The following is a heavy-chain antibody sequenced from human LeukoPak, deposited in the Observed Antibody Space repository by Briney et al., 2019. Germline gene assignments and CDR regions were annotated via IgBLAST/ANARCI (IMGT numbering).Heavy chain of an antibody. Sequence: ASVKVSCKAFGYTFTSNYMHWVRQAPGQGPEWMGVISPSGGSTTYAQKFQGRVTMTRDMSTSTVYMELSSLRSEDTAVCYCASVGPTYYSYAFDIWGQGTMVTVSS. V-gene: IGHV1-46*01. CDR2: ISPSGGST. D-gene: IGHD3-10*01. CDR3: ASVGPTYYSYAFDI. J-gene: IGHJ3*02. CDR1: GYTFTSNY.